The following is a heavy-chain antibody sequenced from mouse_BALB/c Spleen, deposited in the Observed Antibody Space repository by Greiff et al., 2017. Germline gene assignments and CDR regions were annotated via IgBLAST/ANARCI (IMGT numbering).Heavy chain of an antibody. D-gene: IGHD2-2*01. J-gene: IGHJ2*01. Sequence: EVQRVESGPGLVKPSQSLSLTCTVTGYSITSDYAWNWIRQFPGNKLEWMGYISYSGSTSYNPSLKSRISITRDTSKNQFFLQLNSVTTEDTATYYCARSAGYDYFDYWGQGTTLTVSS. CDR3: ARSAGYDYFDY. CDR1: GYSITSDYA. CDR2: ISYSGST. V-gene: IGHV3-2*02.